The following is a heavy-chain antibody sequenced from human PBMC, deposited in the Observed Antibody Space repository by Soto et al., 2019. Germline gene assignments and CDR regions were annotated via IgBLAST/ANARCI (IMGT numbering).Heavy chain of an antibody. CDR2: ISSNGGST. D-gene: IGHD6-19*01. CDR3: VNLASVWRSSGWYFSRKTNY. Sequence: GGSLRLSCSASGFTFSSYAMHWVRQAPGKGLEYVSAISSNGGSTYYADSVKGRFTISRDNSKNTLYLQMSSLRAEDTAVYYCVNLASVWRSSGWYFSRKTNYWGQGTLVTVYS. V-gene: IGHV3-64D*06. CDR1: GFTFSSYA. J-gene: IGHJ4*02.